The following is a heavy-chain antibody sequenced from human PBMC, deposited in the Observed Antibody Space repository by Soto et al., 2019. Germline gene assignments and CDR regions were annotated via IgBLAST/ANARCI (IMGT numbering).Heavy chain of an antibody. D-gene: IGHD3-10*01. CDR1: GFTFSGYG. CDR2: IWYDGSNK. CDR3: ASDANYGSGSYFSY. V-gene: IGHV3-33*01. J-gene: IGHJ4*02. Sequence: GGSLRLSCAASGFTFSGYGMHWVRQAPGKGLEWVAVIWYDGSNKYYADSVKGRFTISRDNSKNTLYLQMNSLRAEDTAVYYCASDANYGSGSYFSYWGQGTLVTVSS.